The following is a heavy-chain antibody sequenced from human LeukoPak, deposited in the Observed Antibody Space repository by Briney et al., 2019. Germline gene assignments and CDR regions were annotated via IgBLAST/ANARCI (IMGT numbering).Heavy chain of an antibody. J-gene: IGHJ4*02. D-gene: IGHD6-19*01. Sequence: GGSLRLSCAASGFTFSSYAMHWVRQAPGKGLEWVAVISYDGSNKYYADSVKGRFTISRDNSKNTLYLQMNSLRAEDTAVYYCAKTSYSSGWYLYFDYWGQGTLVTVSS. CDR2: ISYDGSNK. CDR1: GFTFSSYA. V-gene: IGHV3-30-3*01. CDR3: AKTSYSSGWYLYFDY.